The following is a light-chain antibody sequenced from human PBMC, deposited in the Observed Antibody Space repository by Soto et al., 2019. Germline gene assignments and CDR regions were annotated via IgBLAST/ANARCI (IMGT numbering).Light chain of an antibody. Sequence: GDGVTITCRASQSIDRWVAWYQQKPGKAPKLLIYDASSLESGVPSRLSGRGSGTQFTLTIRSLQPDDIATYYCQQYNNYWTFGQGTKVDIK. CDR2: DAS. CDR1: QSIDRW. J-gene: IGKJ1*01. CDR3: QQYNNYWT. V-gene: IGKV1-5*01.